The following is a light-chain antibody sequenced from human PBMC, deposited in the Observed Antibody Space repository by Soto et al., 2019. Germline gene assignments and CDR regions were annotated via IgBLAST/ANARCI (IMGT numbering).Light chain of an antibody. V-gene: IGKV3-11*01. CDR1: QSVSSY. CDR2: DAS. J-gene: IGKJ3*01. CDR3: QQRSNWPSFT. Sequence: EIVLTQSPATLSLSPGERATLSCRASQSVSSYLAWYQQKPGQAHRLLIYDASNRATGIPARFSGSGSGTDITLTISILETEDFVVYLCQQRSNWPSFTFGPGTKVDIK.